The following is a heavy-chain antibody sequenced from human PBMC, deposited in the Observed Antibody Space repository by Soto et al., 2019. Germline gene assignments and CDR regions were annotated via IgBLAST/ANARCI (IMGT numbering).Heavy chain of an antibody. V-gene: IGHV4-39*02. CDR2: VYYSGMT. J-gene: IGHJ6*01. CDR1: GGSISSSSAY. Sequence: QVQLQESGPGLVKPSETLSLTCSVSGGSISSSSAYWTWIRQTPGKGLEWLGSVYYSGMTDYNPSLNSRVSISVDTSKNHFSLNLNSVTAADTAVYYCARWDDPGAWLSVWGQGTTVTVSS. CDR3: ARWDDPGAWLSV. D-gene: IGHD3-22*01.